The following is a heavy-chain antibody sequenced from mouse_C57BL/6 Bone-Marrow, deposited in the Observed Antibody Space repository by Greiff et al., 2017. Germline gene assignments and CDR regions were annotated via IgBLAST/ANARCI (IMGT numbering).Heavy chain of an antibody. D-gene: IGHD1-1*01. CDR2: ISYDGSN. J-gene: IGHJ2*01. CDR1: GYSITSGYY. V-gene: IGHV3-6*01. CDR3: ARDYYGSRGDY. Sequence: EVQLQESGPGLVKPSQSLSLTCSVTGYSITSGYYWNWIRQFPGNKLEWMGYISYDGSNNYNPSLKNRISITRDTSKNQFFLTLNSVTTEDTATYYCARDYYGSRGDYWGQGTTLTVSS.